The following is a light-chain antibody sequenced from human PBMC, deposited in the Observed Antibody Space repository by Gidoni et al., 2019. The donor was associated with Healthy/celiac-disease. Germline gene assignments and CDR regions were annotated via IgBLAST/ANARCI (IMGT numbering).Light chain of an antibody. CDR2: GAS. CDR3: QQYNNWPPT. V-gene: IGKV3-15*01. CDR1: QCVSSN. Sequence: EIVMTQSPATLSVSPGERATLSCRASQCVSSNLAWYQQKPGQAPRLLIYGASTRATGIPARFSGSGSGTEFTLTISSLQSEDFAVYYCQQYNNWPPTFGQXTQLEIK. J-gene: IGKJ5*01.